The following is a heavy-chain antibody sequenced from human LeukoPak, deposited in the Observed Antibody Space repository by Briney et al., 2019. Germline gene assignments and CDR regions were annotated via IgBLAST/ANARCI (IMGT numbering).Heavy chain of an antibody. D-gene: IGHD5-18*01. CDR3: ARQVYNYGHLPYYFDY. CDR1: GGSISSRSYY. Sequence: AETLSLTCTVSGGSISSRSYYWGWIRQPPGKGLEWIGNIYYSGSTYYNASLKSRVTISVDTSENQFSLKLKSVTDADTAVYYCARQVYNYGHLPYYFDYWGQGTLVTVSS. CDR2: IYYSGST. J-gene: IGHJ4*02. V-gene: IGHV4-39*01.